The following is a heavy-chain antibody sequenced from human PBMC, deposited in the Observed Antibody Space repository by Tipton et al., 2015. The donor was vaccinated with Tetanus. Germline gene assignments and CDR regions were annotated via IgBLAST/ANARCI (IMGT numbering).Heavy chain of an antibody. V-gene: IGHV1-69*01. D-gene: IGHD5-12*01. CDR3: ARDLSTDSGYGDF. CDR2: IIPIFGTA. Sequence: QLVQSGAEVKKPGTSVKVSCKASGGTFSSYAISWVRQAPGQGLEWMGGIIPIFGTANYAQKFQGRVTITADGSTSTAYMELSRLRSEDTAVYYCARDLSTDSGYGDFWGQGTLVPVSS. CDR1: GGTFSSYA. J-gene: IGHJ4*02.